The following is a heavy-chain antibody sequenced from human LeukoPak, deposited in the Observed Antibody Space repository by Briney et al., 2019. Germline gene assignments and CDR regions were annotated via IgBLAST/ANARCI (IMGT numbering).Heavy chain of an antibody. CDR1: GGSFSDFH. J-gene: IGHJ2*01. Sequence: SETLSLTCTVYGGSFSDFHWSWIRLPPGKGLEWIGEINHSGNTNYNPSLESRVTISIDTSKNQFSLKLSSVTAADTAVYYCARGKVTRDWYFDLWGRGTLVTVSS. D-gene: IGHD4-17*01. CDR2: INHSGNT. CDR3: ARGKVTRDWYFDL. V-gene: IGHV4-34*01.